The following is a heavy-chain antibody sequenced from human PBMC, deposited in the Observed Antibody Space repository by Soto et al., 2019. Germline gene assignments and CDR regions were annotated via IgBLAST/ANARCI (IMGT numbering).Heavy chain of an antibody. CDR3: ARDHSYSDSSGYYCLKGGFDP. D-gene: IGHD3-22*01. Sequence: GGSLRLSCAASGFTFSSYSMNWVRQAPGKGLEWVSSISSSSSYIYYADSVKGRLTISRDNAKNSLYLQMNSLRAEDTSVYYCARDHSYSDSSGYYCLKGGFDPWGQGTLVTVSS. CDR2: ISSSSSYI. J-gene: IGHJ5*02. V-gene: IGHV3-21*01. CDR1: GFTFSSYS.